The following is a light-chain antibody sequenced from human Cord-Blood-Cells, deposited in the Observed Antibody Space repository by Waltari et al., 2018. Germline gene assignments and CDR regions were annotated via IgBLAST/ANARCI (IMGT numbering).Light chain of an antibody. CDR2: DTS. Sequence: QAVVTQEPSLTVSPGGTVTXXXXXXXXXXXSXXXXYWFQQKPGQAPRTLFYDTSNKHSWTPARFSGSLLGGKAALTLSGAQPEDEAEYYCLLSYSGAWVFGGGTKLTVL. CDR1: XXXXXSXXX. V-gene: IGLV7-46*01. CDR3: LLSYSGAWV. J-gene: IGLJ3*02.